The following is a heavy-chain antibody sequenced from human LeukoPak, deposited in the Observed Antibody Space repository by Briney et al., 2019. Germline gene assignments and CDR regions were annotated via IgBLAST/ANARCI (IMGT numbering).Heavy chain of an antibody. CDR3: ARGRPHGNDY. D-gene: IGHD4-23*01. J-gene: IGHJ4*02. CDR2: IASDGSST. V-gene: IGHV3-74*01. Sequence: GGSLRLSCAASGFTFSSYWMNWVRQAPGKGLVWVSRIASDGSSTTYADSVKGRFSISRDNAKNMLYLQMNSLRVEDTAVYYCARGRPHGNDYWGQGTLVTVSS. CDR1: GFTFSSYW.